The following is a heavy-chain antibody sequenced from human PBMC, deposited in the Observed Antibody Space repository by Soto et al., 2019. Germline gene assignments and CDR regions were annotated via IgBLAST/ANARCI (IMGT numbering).Heavy chain of an antibody. D-gene: IGHD2-2*01. Sequence: PGGSLRLSCAASGFTFSSYAMSWVRQAPGKGLEWVSAISGSGGSTYYADSVKGRFTISRDNSKNTLYLQMNSLRAEDTAVYYCAKDYSDIVVVPAAPIAAPVDYWGQGTPVTVSS. CDR3: AKDYSDIVVVPAAPIAAPVDY. V-gene: IGHV3-23*01. CDR2: ISGSGGST. CDR1: GFTFSSYA. J-gene: IGHJ4*02.